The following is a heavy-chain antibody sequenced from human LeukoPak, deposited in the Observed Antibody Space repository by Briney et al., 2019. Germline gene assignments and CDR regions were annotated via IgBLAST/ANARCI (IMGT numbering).Heavy chain of an antibody. CDR1: GLTLSNYA. V-gene: IGHV3-23*01. J-gene: IGHJ4*02. CDR3: TKGPQVGSGYHPDY. D-gene: IGHD3-22*01. CDR2: ISGSATT. Sequence: GGSLRLSCAASGLTLSNYAMSWGRHAPGKGLEWVSGISGSATTYYSDSVKGRFTISRDNSKNMQYLQMNSLRADDTALYSWTKGPQVGSGYHPDYWGQGTLVTVSS.